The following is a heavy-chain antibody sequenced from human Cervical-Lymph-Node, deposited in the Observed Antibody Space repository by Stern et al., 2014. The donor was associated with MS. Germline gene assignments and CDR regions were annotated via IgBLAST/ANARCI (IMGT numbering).Heavy chain of an antibody. CDR1: GFTFSSYS. D-gene: IGHD4-23*01. J-gene: IGHJ4*02. CDR2: ISSGGSYI. CDR3: ARGRGGNYRYYLDY. V-gene: IGHV3-21*01. Sequence: EVQLVESGGGLVKPGGSLRLSCAASGFTFSSYSMNWVRQAPGKGLEWVASISSGGSYIYYADSLKGRFTISRDNAKNSLYLQMNSLRAEDTAVYYCARGRGGNYRYYLDYWGQGTLVTVSS.